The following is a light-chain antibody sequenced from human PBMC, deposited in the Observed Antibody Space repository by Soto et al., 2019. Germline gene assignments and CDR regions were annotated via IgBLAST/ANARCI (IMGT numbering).Light chain of an antibody. V-gene: IGKV3-11*01. CDR2: DAS. CDR1: QSINNY. J-gene: IGKJ5*01. CDR3: QQRFNWQVT. Sequence: EIVLTQSPVTLSLSPGERATLSCRASQSINNYLAWYQQKPGQAPRLLIYDASNRATGIPARFSGSGSGTDFTITISSLEPEDFAVYYCQQRFNWQVTFGQGTRLEIK.